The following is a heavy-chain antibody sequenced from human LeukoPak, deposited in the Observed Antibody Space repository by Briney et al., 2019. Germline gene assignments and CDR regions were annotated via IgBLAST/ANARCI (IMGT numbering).Heavy chain of an antibody. J-gene: IGHJ4*02. CDR3: VRGLSSGYYLGY. V-gene: IGHV4-34*01. D-gene: IGHD3-22*01. CDR1: GGSFSGYY. Sequence: SETLSLTCAVYGGSFSGYYWSWIRQPPGKGLEWIGEINHSGSTNYNPSLKSRVTISVDTSKNQFSLKLSSVTAADTAVYYCVRGLSSGYYLGYWGQGTLVIVSS. CDR2: INHSGST.